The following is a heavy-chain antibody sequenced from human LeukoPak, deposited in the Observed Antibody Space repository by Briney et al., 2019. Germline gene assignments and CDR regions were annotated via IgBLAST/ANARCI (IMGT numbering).Heavy chain of an antibody. CDR2: INSDGSST. Sequence: GGSLRLSCAASGFTFSSYWMHWVRQAPGKGLVWVSRINSDGSSTSYADSVKGRFTISRDNSKNTLYLQMNSLRAEDTTVYYCAKSVFMITFGANWYYFDYWGQGTLVTVSS. CDR1: GFTFSSYW. J-gene: IGHJ4*02. V-gene: IGHV3-74*01. D-gene: IGHD3-16*01. CDR3: AKSVFMITFGANWYYFDY.